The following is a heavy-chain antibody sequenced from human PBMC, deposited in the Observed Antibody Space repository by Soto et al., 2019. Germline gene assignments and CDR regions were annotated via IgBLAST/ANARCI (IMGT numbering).Heavy chain of an antibody. CDR1: GFTFSSYG. D-gene: IGHD3-16*01. Sequence: GGSLRLSCAASGFTFSSYGMHWVRQAPGKGLEWVAVIWYDGSNKYYADSVKGRFTISRDNSKNTLYLQMNSLRAEDTAVYYCARGSLGELSFVDPRIDYWGQGTLVTVSS. CDR3: ARGSLGELSFVDPRIDY. CDR2: IWYDGSNK. J-gene: IGHJ4*02. V-gene: IGHV3-33*01.